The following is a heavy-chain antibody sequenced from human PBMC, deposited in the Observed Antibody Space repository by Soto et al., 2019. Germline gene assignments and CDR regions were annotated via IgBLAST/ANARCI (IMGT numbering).Heavy chain of an antibody. CDR2: ISSTTNYI. Sequence: GGSLRLSCAASGFTFTGYIMNWGRQAPGKGLEWVSSISSTTNYIYYGDSMKGRFTISRDNAKNSLYLEMNSLRAEDTAVYYCARESEDLTSNFDYWGQGTLVTVSS. CDR3: ARESEDLTSNFDY. J-gene: IGHJ4*02. CDR1: GFTFTGYI. V-gene: IGHV3-21*06.